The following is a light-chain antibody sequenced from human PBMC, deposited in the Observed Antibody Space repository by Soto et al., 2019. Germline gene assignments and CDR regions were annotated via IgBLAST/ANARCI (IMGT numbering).Light chain of an antibody. CDR3: ATWDDDLNAAV. CDR2: IND. J-gene: IGLJ7*01. CDR1: SSNIAGNT. Sequence: QSVLTQPPSLSGTPGQRVTISCSGSSSNIAGNTVHWYQHLPGTAPKLLIYINDQRPSGVPGRFSASTSGTSASLAISGLQSDDEADYCCATWDDDLNAAVFGGGTQLTVL. V-gene: IGLV1-44*01.